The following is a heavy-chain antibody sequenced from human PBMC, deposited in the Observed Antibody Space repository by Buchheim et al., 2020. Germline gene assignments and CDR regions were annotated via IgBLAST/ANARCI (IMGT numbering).Heavy chain of an antibody. Sequence: QVQLVQSGAEVKKPGASVKVSCKASGYTFTGYYMHWVRQAPGQGLEWMGWINPTSGGTNYAQKFQGWVTMTRDTSISTAYMELSRLRSDDTAVYYCARENGDPHWGYYFDYWGQGTL. D-gene: IGHD2-21*01. CDR1: GYTFTGYY. CDR2: INPTSGGT. CDR3: ARENGDPHWGYYFDY. V-gene: IGHV1-2*04. J-gene: IGHJ4*02.